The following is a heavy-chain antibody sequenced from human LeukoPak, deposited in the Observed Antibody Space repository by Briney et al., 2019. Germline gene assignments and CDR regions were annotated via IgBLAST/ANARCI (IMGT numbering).Heavy chain of an antibody. D-gene: IGHD6-19*01. V-gene: IGHV5-51*01. CDR3: ARLAVAGLDY. CDR1: GYPFTTYW. CDR2: IYPGDSDT. J-gene: IGHJ4*02. Sequence: GESLKISCQGSGYPFTTYWIGWVRQMPRKGLEWMGIIYPGDSDTIYRPSFQGQVTISADKSISTAYLQWNSLRASDTAMYYCARLAVAGLDYWGQGTLVTVSS.